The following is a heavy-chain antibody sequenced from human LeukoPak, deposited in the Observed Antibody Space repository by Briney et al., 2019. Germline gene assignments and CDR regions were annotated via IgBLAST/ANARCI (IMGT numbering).Heavy chain of an antibody. D-gene: IGHD4-17*01. CDR1: GGSISSYY. V-gene: IGHV4-38-2*02. CDR2: IYHSGST. CDR3: ARGGYGDYDWFDP. J-gene: IGHJ5*02. Sequence: SETLSLTCTVSGGSISSYYWGWIRQPPGKGLEWIGSIYHSGSTYYNPSLKSRVTISVDTSKNQFSLKLSSVTAADTAVYYCARGGYGDYDWFDPWGQGTLVTVSS.